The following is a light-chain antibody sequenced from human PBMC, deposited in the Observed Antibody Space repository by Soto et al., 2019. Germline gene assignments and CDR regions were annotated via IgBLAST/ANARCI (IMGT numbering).Light chain of an antibody. Sequence: QSALAQPPSASWSPGQSVTISCAGTSNDVGGYNFVSWYQQHPGKAPKLIIFEVSKRPSGVPDRFSGSKFCNTASLTVSGLQAEDEDDYYCSSYAGNNSFYVFGTGTKLTVL. J-gene: IGLJ1*01. CDR2: EVS. CDR3: SSYAGNNSFYV. CDR1: SNDVGGYNF. V-gene: IGLV2-8*01.